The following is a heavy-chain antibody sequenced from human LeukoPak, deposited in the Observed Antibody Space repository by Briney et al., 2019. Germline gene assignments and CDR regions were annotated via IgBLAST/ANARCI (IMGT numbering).Heavy chain of an antibody. CDR3: ARDLNLGRARGIIITALGY. CDR2: IFYSGST. D-gene: IGHD3-10*01. V-gene: IGHV4-39*07. J-gene: IGHJ4*02. Sequence: SETLSLTCTVSGGSISTSNYYWGWIRQPPGKGLEWIGNIFYSGSTYYSPSLRSRVTISLDTSRNQFSLKLNSVTAADTAVYYCARDLNLGRARGIIITALGYWGQGTLVTVSS. CDR1: GGSISTSNYY.